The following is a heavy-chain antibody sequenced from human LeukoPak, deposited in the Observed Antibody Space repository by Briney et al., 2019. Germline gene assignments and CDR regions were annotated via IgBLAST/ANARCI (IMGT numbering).Heavy chain of an antibody. V-gene: IGHV3-21*01. CDR2: ISSSSYI. CDR1: GFTFSSYS. J-gene: IGHJ3*02. D-gene: IGHD6-6*01. CDR3: ARDGYSSSSGAFDI. Sequence: PGGSLRLSCAASGFTFSSYSMNWVRQAPGKGLEWVSSISSSSYIYYADSVKGRFTISRDNAKNSLYLQMNSLRAEDTAVYYCARDGYSSSSGAFDIWGQGTMVTVSS.